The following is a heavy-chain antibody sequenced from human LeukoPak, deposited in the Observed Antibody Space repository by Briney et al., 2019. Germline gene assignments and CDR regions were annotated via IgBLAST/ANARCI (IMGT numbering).Heavy chain of an antibody. J-gene: IGHJ4*02. CDR2: INHSGST. Sequence: SETLSLTCAVYGGSFSGYYWSWIRQPPEKGLEWIGEINHSGSTNYNPSLKSRVTISVDTSKNQFSLKLSSVTAADTAVYYCARPKAVKAGPDLFDYWGQGTLVTVSS. V-gene: IGHV4-34*01. CDR1: GGSFSGYY. D-gene: IGHD1-14*01. CDR3: ARPKAVKAGPDLFDY.